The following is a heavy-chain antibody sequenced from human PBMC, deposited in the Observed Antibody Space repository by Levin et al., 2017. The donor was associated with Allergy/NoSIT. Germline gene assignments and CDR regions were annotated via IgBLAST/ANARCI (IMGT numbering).Heavy chain of an antibody. Sequence: LAGGSLRLSCAASGFTVSSNYMSWVRQAPGKGLEWVSVIYSGGSTYYADSLKGRFTISRDNSKNTLYLQMTSLRAEETAVYYCARAHYSSGYYYNYFDYWGQGTLVTVSS. J-gene: IGHJ4*02. D-gene: IGHD3-22*01. CDR2: IYSGGST. CDR1: GFTVSSNY. V-gene: IGHV3-53*01. CDR3: ARAHYSSGYYYNYFDY.